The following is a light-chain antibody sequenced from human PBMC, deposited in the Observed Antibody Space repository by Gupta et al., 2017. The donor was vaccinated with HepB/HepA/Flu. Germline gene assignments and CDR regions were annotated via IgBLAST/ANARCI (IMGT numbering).Light chain of an antibody. V-gene: IGKV4-1*01. J-gene: IGKJ4*01. CDR3: QQYYSTPPVT. CDR1: QSVLYSSNNTNY. Sequence: DIGMTQSPDSLAVSLAERATINSKSSQSVLYSSNNTNYLAWYQQKPGQPPKLLIYWASTRESGVPDRFSGSGSGRDFTLTISSLQAEDVAVYYCQQYYSTPPVTFGGGTKVEIK. CDR2: WAS.